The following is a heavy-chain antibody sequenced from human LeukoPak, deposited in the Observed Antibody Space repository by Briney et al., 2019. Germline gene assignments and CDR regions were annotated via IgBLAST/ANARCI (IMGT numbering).Heavy chain of an antibody. V-gene: IGHV4-59*01. D-gene: IGHD2-2*01. J-gene: IGHJ5*02. CDR1: GGSISRDY. CDR2: LFNGGTP. Sequence: KPSETLSLTCTVSGGSISRDYWSWIRQPPGRGLEWIAFLFNGGTPDYNPSLKSRITISVDTSRNQFSLNPNSVTAADTAVYYCARGGPSSRWFDPWGQGILVTVSA. CDR3: ARGGPSSRWFDP.